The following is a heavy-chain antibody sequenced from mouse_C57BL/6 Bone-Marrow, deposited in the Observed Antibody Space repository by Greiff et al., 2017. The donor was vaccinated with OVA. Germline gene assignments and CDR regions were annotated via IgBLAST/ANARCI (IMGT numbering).Heavy chain of an antibody. J-gene: IGHJ2*01. CDR2: IHPNSGST. CDR1: GYTFTSYW. Sequence: VQLQQSGAELVKPGASVKLSCKASGYTFTSYWMHWVKQRPGQGLEWIGMIHPNSGSTNYNEKFKSKATLTVDKSSSTAYMQLSSLTSEDSAVYYCASPLTTVVDFGYWGQGTTLTVSS. V-gene: IGHV1-64*01. D-gene: IGHD1-1*01. CDR3: ASPLTTVVDFGY.